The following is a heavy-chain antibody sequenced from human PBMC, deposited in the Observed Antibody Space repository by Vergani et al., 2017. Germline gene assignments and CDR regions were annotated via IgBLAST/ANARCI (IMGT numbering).Heavy chain of an antibody. J-gene: IGHJ6*02. Sequence: QVQLVQSGAAVKKPGASVKVSCKASGYTFTGYYMHWVRQAPGQGLEWMGWINPNSGGTNYAQKFQGWVTMTRDTSISTAYMELSRLRSDDTAVYYCARGVSKXTNGVCYKDDYYYGMDVWGQGTTVTVS. CDR2: INPNSGGT. CDR3: ARGVSKXTNGVCYKDDYYYGMDV. D-gene: IGHD2-8*01. V-gene: IGHV1-2*04. CDR1: GYTFTGYY.